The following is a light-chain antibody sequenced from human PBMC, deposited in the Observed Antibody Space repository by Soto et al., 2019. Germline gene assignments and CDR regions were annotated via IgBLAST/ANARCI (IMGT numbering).Light chain of an antibody. Sequence: LSQSPSSLSAPFCDSVTITCRASQSVSRNLDWYQQKPGKAPKLLIYGATNMHSGIPARFSGSGSGTDFTLAISSLQREDFAVYYCQQYDNIPITFGQGTRLEIK. CDR3: QQYDNIPIT. CDR1: QSVSRN. V-gene: IGKV1-39*01. J-gene: IGKJ5*01. CDR2: GAT.